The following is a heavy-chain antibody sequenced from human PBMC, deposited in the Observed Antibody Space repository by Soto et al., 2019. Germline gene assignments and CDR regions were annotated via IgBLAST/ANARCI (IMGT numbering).Heavy chain of an antibody. J-gene: IGHJ4*02. CDR2: ISSSGSTI. V-gene: IGHV3-11*01. Sequence: GGSLRLSCAASGFTFSDYYMSWIRQAPGKGLEWVSYISSSGSTIYYADSVKGRFTISRDNAKNSLYLQMNILRAEDTAVYYCARAPQYWNYDLFDYWGQGTLVNVSS. CDR3: ARAPQYWNYDLFDY. D-gene: IGHD1-7*01. CDR1: GFTFSDYY.